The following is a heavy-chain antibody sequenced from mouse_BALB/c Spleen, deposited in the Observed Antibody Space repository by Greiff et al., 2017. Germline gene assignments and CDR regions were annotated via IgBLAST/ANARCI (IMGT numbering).Heavy chain of an antibody. CDR1: GFTFSSYA. D-gene: IGHD1-1*01. CDR3: ARIIGGYYAMDY. Sequence: EVKLVESGGGLVKPGGSLKLSCAASGFTFSSYAMSWVRQTPEKRLEWVATISSGGSYTYYPDSVKGRFTISRDNAKNTLYLQMSSLRSEDTAMYYCARIIGGYYAMDYWGQGTSVTVSS. V-gene: IGHV5-9-3*01. CDR2: ISSGGSYT. J-gene: IGHJ4*01.